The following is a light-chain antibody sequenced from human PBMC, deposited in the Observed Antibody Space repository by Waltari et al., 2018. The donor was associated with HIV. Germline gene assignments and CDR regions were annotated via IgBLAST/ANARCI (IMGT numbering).Light chain of an antibody. Sequence: SYDLTQPPSVSVSPGQTARITCSGDTLSNQYSYWYQQKSGQAPVLVIFRDIERPSGIPGRFSGARSGATVTLTISGVQAEDEADYYCQSADNSGTYVFATGTQVTVL. CDR1: TLSNQY. J-gene: IGLJ1*01. V-gene: IGLV3-25*03. CDR2: RDI. CDR3: QSADNSGTYV.